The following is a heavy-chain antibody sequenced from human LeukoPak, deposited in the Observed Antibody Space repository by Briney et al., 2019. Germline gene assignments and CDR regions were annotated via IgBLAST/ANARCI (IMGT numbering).Heavy chain of an antibody. V-gene: IGHV3-7*03. Sequence: PGGSLRLSCVGSGFTFSRYWLNWVRQAPGKGLEWVANMNQDGSEIYYLDSVKGRFTISRDNAKNSVYLQMNSLRAEDTAVYYCAKAESSSPIDYWGQGTLVTVSS. D-gene: IGHD6-6*01. CDR3: AKAESSSPIDY. J-gene: IGHJ4*02. CDR1: GFTFSRYW. CDR2: MNQDGSEI.